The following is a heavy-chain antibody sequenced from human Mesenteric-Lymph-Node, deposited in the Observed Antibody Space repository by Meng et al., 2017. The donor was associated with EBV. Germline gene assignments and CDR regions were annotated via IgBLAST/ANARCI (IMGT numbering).Heavy chain of an antibody. Sequence: QVQLQESGPGLVKPSETLSLPCIVSGGSISTYYWNWIRQPPGKGLEWIGYVYISGSTNFQSSLYNPSLNSRVTISADTSRNQVSLKLTSVTAADTAVYYCARDTSFQHWGQGTLVTVSS. CDR2: VYISGST. CDR3: ARDTSFQH. CDR1: GGSISTYY. V-gene: IGHV4-59*01. J-gene: IGHJ1*01.